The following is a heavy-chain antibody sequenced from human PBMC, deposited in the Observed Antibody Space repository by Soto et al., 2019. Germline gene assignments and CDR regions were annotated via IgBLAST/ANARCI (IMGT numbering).Heavy chain of an antibody. Sequence: QVQLVQSGAEVKKPGASVKVSCKASGYTFTSYGISWVRQAPGQGLEWMGWISAYNGNTKYAQKLQGRVTTTTDTATSTAYMELRSLRSDDTAVYYSARDLGGSYYAPVDYWGQGTLVTVSS. CDR1: GYTFTSYG. CDR3: ARDLGGSYYAPVDY. D-gene: IGHD1-26*01. J-gene: IGHJ4*02. CDR2: ISAYNGNT. V-gene: IGHV1-18*01.